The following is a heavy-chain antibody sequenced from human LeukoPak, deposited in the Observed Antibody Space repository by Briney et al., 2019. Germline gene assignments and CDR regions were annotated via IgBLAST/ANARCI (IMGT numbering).Heavy chain of an antibody. CDR3: ARGRKYSSGCHDY. J-gene: IGHJ4*02. V-gene: IGHV4-34*01. Sequence: SETLSLTCAVYGGSFSGYYWSWIRQPPGKGLEWIGEINHSGSTNYNPSLKSRVTISVDTSKNQFSLKLSSVTAADTAVYYCARGRKYSSGCHDYWGQGTLVTVSS. CDR1: GGSFSGYY. CDR2: INHSGST. D-gene: IGHD6-25*01.